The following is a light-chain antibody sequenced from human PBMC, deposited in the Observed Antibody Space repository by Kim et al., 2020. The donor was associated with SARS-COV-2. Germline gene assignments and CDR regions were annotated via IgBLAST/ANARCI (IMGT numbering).Light chain of an antibody. CDR3: QQYNSYSPYT. Sequence: DIQMTQSPSPLSASVGDRVTITCRATQSISDWLAWYQQKPGKAPKLLIYDASTLEGGVPSRFSGSGSGTKFTLTISSLQPDDSATYYCQQYNSYSPYTFGQGTKLEI. J-gene: IGKJ2*01. CDR1: QSISDW. V-gene: IGKV1-5*01. CDR2: DAS.